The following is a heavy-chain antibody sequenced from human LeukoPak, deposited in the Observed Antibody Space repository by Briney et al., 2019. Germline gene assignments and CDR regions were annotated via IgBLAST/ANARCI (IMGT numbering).Heavy chain of an antibody. J-gene: IGHJ6*03. D-gene: IGHD2-8*01. Sequence: GGSLRLSCAASGFTFSNYAMNWVRQAPGRGLEWVSGFSGSGGTTYYADSVKGRFTISRDNSKNTLYLQMNRLRVEDTAVYYCANGNRCTSPNCLGYYYFYMDVWGKGTTVTVSS. CDR2: FSGSGGTT. CDR3: ANGNRCTSPNCLGYYYFYMDV. V-gene: IGHV3-23*01. CDR1: GFTFSNYA.